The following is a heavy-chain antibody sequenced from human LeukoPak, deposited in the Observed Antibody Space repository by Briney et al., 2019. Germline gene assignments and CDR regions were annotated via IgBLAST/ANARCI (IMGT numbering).Heavy chain of an antibody. CDR2: INHSGST. V-gene: IGHV4-34*01. Sequence: SETLSLTCAVYGGPFSGYYWSWIRQPPGKGLEWIGEINHSGSTNYNPSLKSRVTISVDTSKNQFSLKLSSVTAADTAVYYCARALWRGTATGYAGGWGQGTLVTVSS. D-gene: IGHD5-12*01. CDR1: GGPFSGYY. CDR3: ARALWRGTATGYAGG. J-gene: IGHJ4*02.